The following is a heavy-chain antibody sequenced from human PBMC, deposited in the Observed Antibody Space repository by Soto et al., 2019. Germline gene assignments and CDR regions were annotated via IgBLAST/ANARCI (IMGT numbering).Heavy chain of an antibody. D-gene: IGHD3-16*01. V-gene: IGHV3-53*01. Sequence: PGGSLRLSCAASGFAVSSKYMTWVRQAPGKGLEWVSVIYGGGTTYYADSVKGRFTISRDNAKNSLYLQMNSLRAEDTAVYYCAILGDAFEIWGQGTMVTVSS. CDR2: IYGGGTT. CDR1: GFAVSSKY. CDR3: AILGDAFEI. J-gene: IGHJ3*02.